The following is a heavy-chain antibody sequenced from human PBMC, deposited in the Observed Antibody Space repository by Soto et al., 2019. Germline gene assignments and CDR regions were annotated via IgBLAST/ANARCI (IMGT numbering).Heavy chain of an antibody. CDR3: ARVHCRGGTCLDGLDV. Sequence: PSQTLSLTCVISWDSVSSDAACWNWIRQSPSRGLEWLGRTYYRSKWFLDYAATVQSRMTISPDTSRNQFSLQLKSVTPEDTAVYYCARVHCRGGTCLDGLDVWGQGNTVTVSS. J-gene: IGHJ6*02. V-gene: IGHV6-1*01. CDR2: TYYRSKWFL. D-gene: IGHD2-15*01. CDR1: WDSVSSDAAC.